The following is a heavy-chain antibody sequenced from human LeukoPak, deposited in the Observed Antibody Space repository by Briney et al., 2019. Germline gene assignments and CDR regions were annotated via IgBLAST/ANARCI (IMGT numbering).Heavy chain of an antibody. D-gene: IGHD2-2*01. V-gene: IGHV1-18*01. J-gene: IGHJ5*02. CDR3: ARDHQPYVPQAMPWFDP. Sequence: ASVKVSCKASGYTFTSYGISWVRQAPGQGLEWMGWISAYNGNTNYAQKLQGRVTMTTDTSTSTAYMELRSLRSDDTAVYYCARDHQPYVPQAMPWFDPWGQGTLVTVSS. CDR1: GYTFTSYG. CDR2: ISAYNGNT.